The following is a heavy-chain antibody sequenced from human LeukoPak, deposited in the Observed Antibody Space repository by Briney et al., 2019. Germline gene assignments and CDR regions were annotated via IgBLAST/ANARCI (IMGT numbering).Heavy chain of an antibody. CDR3: TRLDDYVWGSYRPAGQYNWFDP. J-gene: IGHJ5*02. V-gene: IGHV3-73*01. D-gene: IGHD3-16*02. Sequence: GGSLRLSCAASGFTFSGSAMHWVRQASGKGLEWVGRIRSKANSYATAYAASVKGRFTISRDDSKNTAYLQMNSLKTEDTAVYYCTRLDDYVWGSYRPAGQYNWFDPWGQGTLVTVSS. CDR1: GFTFSGSA. CDR2: IRSKANSYAT.